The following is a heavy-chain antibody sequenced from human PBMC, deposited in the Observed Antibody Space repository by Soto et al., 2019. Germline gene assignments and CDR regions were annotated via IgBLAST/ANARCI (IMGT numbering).Heavy chain of an antibody. Sequence: LLQSGAEVKEPGSSVRLSCQVSGSTFKNFAFSWVRQAPGQGPEWLGGIVVMSNAADYSQRFQDRVMITADTSTXXXYMELGSLTFDDTAVYYCARAIKRWEVNYYFDYWGQGTLVTVSS. CDR2: IVVMSNAA. CDR1: GSTFKNFA. D-gene: IGHD1-26*01. J-gene: IGHJ4*02. CDR3: ARAIKRWEVNYYFDY. V-gene: IGHV1-69*06.